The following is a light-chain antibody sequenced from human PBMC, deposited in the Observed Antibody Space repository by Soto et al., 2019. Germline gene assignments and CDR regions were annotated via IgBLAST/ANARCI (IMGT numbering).Light chain of an antibody. CDR2: YDG. CDR3: QVWDINSEHYV. Sequence: SYVLTQPPSVSVAPGKTARITCGENNIGGKRVHWYQQKAGQAPVLVIYYDGGRPSGIPERFSGSNSGNTATLTISRVEAGDEADYYCQVWDINSEHYVFGTGTKLTVL. V-gene: IGLV3-21*04. CDR1: NIGGKR. J-gene: IGLJ1*01.